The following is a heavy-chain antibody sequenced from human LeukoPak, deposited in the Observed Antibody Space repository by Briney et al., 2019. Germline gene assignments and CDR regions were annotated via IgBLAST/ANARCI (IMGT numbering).Heavy chain of an antibody. J-gene: IGHJ4*02. CDR2: VSYLEPS. V-gene: IGHV4-59*01. D-gene: IGHD6-13*01. CDR3: ARGGNSWYADY. Sequence: PSETLSLTCTVSGDSITSSYWSWIRQPPGKGLDWIGYVSYLEPSYYNPSLKNRITLSLNTSKNRFSLTFTSVTAADTAVYYCARGGNSWYADYWGQGTLVTVSS. CDR1: GDSITSSY.